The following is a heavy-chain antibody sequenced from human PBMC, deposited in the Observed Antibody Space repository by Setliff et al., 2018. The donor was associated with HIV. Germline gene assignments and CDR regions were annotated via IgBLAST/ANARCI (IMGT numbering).Heavy chain of an antibody. Sequence: SVKVSCKASGGTFSSYAISWVRQAPGQGLEWMGGIIPIFGTANYAQKFQGRVTIAADESTSTAYMELSSLRSEDTAVYYCARRSRIAVAGRGYFDYWGQGTLVTVSS. J-gene: IGHJ4*02. CDR1: GGTFSSYA. D-gene: IGHD6-19*01. V-gene: IGHV1-69*13. CDR3: ARRSRIAVAGRGYFDY. CDR2: IIPIFGTA.